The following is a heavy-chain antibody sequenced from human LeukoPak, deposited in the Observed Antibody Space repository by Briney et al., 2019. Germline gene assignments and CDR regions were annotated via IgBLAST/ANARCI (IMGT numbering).Heavy chain of an antibody. D-gene: IGHD3-22*01. CDR2: IYTSGST. CDR3: AREGSMYYYDSSGYLGY. V-gene: IGHV4-61*02. J-gene: IGHJ4*02. CDR1: GGSISSGSYY. Sequence: PSQTLSLTCIVSGGSISSGSYYWSWIRQPAGTGLEWIGRIYTSGSTNYKPSLKSRVTISVDTSKNQFSLKLSSVTAADTAVYYCAREGSMYYYDSSGYLGYWGQGTLVTVSS.